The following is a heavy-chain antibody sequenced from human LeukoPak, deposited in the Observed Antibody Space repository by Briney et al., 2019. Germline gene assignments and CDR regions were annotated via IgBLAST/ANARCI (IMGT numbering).Heavy chain of an antibody. CDR1: GYTFTGYY. CDR3: ARGGYSYGSACDI. D-gene: IGHD5-18*01. J-gene: IGHJ3*02. V-gene: IGHV1-2*02. Sequence: ASVKVSCKASGYTFTGYYMHWVRQAPGQGLEWMRWINPNSGGTNYAQKFQGRVTMTRDTSISTAYMELSRLRSDDTAVYYCARGGYSYGSACDIWGQGTMVTVSS. CDR2: INPNSGGT.